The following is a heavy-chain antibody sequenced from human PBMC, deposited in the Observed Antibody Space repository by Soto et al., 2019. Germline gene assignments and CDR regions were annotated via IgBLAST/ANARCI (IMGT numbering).Heavy chain of an antibody. Sequence: SETLSLTCAVYGGSFSGYYWSWIRQPPGKGLEWIGEINHSGSTNYNPSLKSRVTISVDTSKNQFSLKLSSVTAADTAVYYCASVRSYYYYYYMDVWGKGTTVTVSS. CDR1: GGSFSGYY. V-gene: IGHV4-34*01. J-gene: IGHJ6*03. CDR2: INHSGST. CDR3: ASVRSYYYYYYMDV.